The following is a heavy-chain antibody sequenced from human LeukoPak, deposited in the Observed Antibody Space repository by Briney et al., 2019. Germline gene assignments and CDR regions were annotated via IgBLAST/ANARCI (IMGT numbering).Heavy chain of an antibody. J-gene: IGHJ4*02. CDR3: ARRKGDPGDY. CDR1: GFTFSTYW. D-gene: IGHD2-21*02. Sequence: GGSLRLSCAASGFTFSTYWMHWVRQAPGKGLVWVSGLNSDGSITGYVDSVKGRFTISRDNSKNTLYLQMNSLRAEDTAVYYCARRKGDPGDYWGQGTLVTVSS. CDR2: LNSDGSIT. V-gene: IGHV3-74*01.